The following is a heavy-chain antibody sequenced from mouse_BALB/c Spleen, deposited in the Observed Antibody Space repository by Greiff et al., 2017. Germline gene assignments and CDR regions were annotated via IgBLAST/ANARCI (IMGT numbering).Heavy chain of an antibody. CDR2: IRNKANGYTT. J-gene: IGHJ1*01. V-gene: IGHV7-3*02. CDR3: ARRLGRYFDV. Sequence: EVKLMESGGGLVKPGGSLKLSCATSGFTFTDYYMSWVRQPPGQALEWLGFIRNKANGYTTEYSASVKGRFTISRDNSQSILYLQMNTLRAEDSATYYCARRLGRYFDVWGAGTTVTVSS. CDR1: GFTFTDYY. D-gene: IGHD4-1*01.